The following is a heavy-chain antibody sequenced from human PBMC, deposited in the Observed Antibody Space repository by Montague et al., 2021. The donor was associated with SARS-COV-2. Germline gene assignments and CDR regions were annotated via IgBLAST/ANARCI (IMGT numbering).Heavy chain of an antibody. CDR2: IYDGGST. D-gene: IGHD5-12*01. V-gene: IGHV3-53*01. CDR3: ARGGGLRNYGMDA. CDR1: GFTVNTNF. Sequence: SLRLSCAASGFTVNTNFMTWVRQAPGKGLEWVSVIYDGGSTYYADSVKGRFTISRDNSKNTLYLQMNSLRAEDTAVYYCARGGGLRNYGMDAWGQGTTVTVSS. J-gene: IGHJ6*02.